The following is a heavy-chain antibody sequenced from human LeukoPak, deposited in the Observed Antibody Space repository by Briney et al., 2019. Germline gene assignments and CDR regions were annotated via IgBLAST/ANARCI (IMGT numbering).Heavy chain of an antibody. D-gene: IGHD2-15*01. CDR2: ISYDGSNK. Sequence: GGSLRLSCAASGFTFSSYGMHWVRQAPGKGLEWVAVISYDGSNKYCADSVKGRFTISRDNSKNTLYLQMNSLRAEDTAVYYCASEYCSGGSCYWDSFGFDYWGQGTLVTVSS. V-gene: IGHV3-30*03. J-gene: IGHJ4*02. CDR3: ASEYCSGGSCYWDSFGFDY. CDR1: GFTFSSYG.